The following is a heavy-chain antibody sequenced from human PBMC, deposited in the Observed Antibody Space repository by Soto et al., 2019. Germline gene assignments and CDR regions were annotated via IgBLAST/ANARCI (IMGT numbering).Heavy chain of an antibody. D-gene: IGHD6-6*01. CDR3: ARDRGSSPDSGVDY. J-gene: IGHJ4*02. CDR2: ISAYNGNT. Sequence: ASVKVSCKASGYTFTSYGISWVRQAPGQGLEWMGWISAYNGNTNYAQKLQGRVTMTTDTSTSTAYMELRSLRSVDTAVYYCARDRGSSPDSGVDYWGQGTLVTVSS. CDR1: GYTFTSYG. V-gene: IGHV1-18*01.